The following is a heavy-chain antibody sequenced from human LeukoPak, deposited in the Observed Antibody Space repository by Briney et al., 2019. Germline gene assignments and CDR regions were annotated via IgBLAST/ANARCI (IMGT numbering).Heavy chain of an antibody. CDR3: APGGGWLISQFDY. J-gene: IGHJ4*02. CDR1: GGPFSTYT. V-gene: IGHV1-69*05. D-gene: IGHD5-24*01. CDR2: IIPMFGST. Sequence: ASVKVSCETSGGPFSTYTFSWVRQAPGQGLEWMGGIIPMFGSTNYAQKFQGRVTITTDEPTSTAYMELNSLRSEDTAVYYCAPGGGWLISQFDYWGQGTLVTVTS.